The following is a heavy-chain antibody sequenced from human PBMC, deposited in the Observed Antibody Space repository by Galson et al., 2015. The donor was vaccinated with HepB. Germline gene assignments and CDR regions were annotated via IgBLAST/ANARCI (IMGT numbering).Heavy chain of an antibody. J-gene: IGHJ4*02. CDR1: GFTVSNNH. CDR3: TRMLGYNYGQYFDS. V-gene: IGHV3-66*01. D-gene: IGHD5-18*01. Sequence: SLRLSCAASGFTVSNNHMSWVRQAPGKGLEWVSGIYGGDSTYYTDSVKGRFTISRDNSKNTLYLQVSSLRAEDTAVYYCTRMLGYNYGQYFDSWGQGTLVTVSS. CDR2: IYGGDST.